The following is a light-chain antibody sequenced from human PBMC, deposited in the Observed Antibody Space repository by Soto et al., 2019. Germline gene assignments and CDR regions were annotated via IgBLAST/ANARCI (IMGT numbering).Light chain of an antibody. CDR2: AAS. V-gene: IGKV1-27*01. Sequence: DIQMTQSPSSLSASVGDRVTITCRASQGISNYLAWYQQKPGKVPKLLIYAASTLQSGVPSRFSGSGSGTDFTLTISSLQPEDVATYYCQKYNSAPSYTCGQGTKLEIK. CDR3: QKYNSAPSYT. CDR1: QGISNY. J-gene: IGKJ2*01.